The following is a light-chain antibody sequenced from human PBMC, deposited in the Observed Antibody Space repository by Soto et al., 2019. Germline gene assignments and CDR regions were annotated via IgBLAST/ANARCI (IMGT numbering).Light chain of an antibody. V-gene: IGKV1-39*01. CDR2: AAS. CDR3: QQSYSTPPS. Sequence: DIQMNQSPSSLSASVGDIVTITCRASQSISSYLNWYQQKPGKAPKLLIYAASSLQSGVPARFSGSGSGTDFTLTISSLQPEDFATYYCQQSYSTPPSFGGGTKVEIK. CDR1: QSISSY. J-gene: IGKJ4*01.